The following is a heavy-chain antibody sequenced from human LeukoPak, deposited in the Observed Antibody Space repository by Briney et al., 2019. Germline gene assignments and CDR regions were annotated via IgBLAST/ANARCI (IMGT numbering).Heavy chain of an antibody. CDR2: IYYSGST. CDR3: ARGEDGGAVAGRGGVDY. D-gene: IGHD6-19*01. CDR1: GGSISGSSYY. J-gene: IGHJ4*02. Sequence: SETLSLTCTVSGGSISGSSYYWGWIRQPPGKGLEWIGSIYYSGSTYYNPSLKSRVTISVDTSKNQFSLKLSSVTAADTAVYYCARGEDGGAVAGRGGVDYWGQGTLVTVSS. V-gene: IGHV4-39*07.